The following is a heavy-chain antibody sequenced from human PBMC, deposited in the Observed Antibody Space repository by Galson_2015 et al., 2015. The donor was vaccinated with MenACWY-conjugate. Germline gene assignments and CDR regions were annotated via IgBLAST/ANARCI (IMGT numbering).Heavy chain of an antibody. J-gene: IGHJ4*02. CDR2: IMASGGST. D-gene: IGHD5-18*01. Sequence: SLRLSCAGSGFTFSSYAMTWVRQAPGKGLEWVSSIMASGGSTCHADSGKGRFTISRDTSKNPPYLQVNSLRAEDTAVYYCARGRGGYSYAYSPDYWGQGTLVTVSS. CDR1: GFTFSSYA. V-gene: IGHV3-23*01. CDR3: ARGRGGYSYAYSPDY.